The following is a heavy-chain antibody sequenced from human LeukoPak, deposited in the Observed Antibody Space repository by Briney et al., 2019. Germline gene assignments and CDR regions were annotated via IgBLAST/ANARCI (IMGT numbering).Heavy chain of an antibody. Sequence: SETLSLTCTVSGGSISSYYWSWIRQPPGKGLEWIGYIYYSGSTNYNPSLKSRVTISVDTSKNQFSLKLSSVTAADTAVYYCARDGVLLDAFDIWGQGTMVTVSS. V-gene: IGHV4-59*01. CDR3: ARDGVLLDAFDI. CDR1: GGSISSYY. CDR2: IYYSGST. J-gene: IGHJ3*02. D-gene: IGHD3-10*01.